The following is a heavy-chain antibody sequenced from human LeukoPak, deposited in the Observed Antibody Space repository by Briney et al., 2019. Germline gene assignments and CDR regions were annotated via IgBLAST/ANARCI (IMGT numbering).Heavy chain of an antibody. CDR1: GYIFTGYY. V-gene: IGHV1-18*04. Sequence: GASVKVSCRASGYIFTGYYMHWVRQAPGQGLEWMGWISAYNGNTNYAQKLQGRVTMTTDTSTSTAYMELRSLRSDDTTVYYCARVAPYCSSTSCYGLYYYYMDVWGKGTTVTVSS. D-gene: IGHD2-2*01. CDR2: ISAYNGNT. J-gene: IGHJ6*03. CDR3: ARVAPYCSSTSCYGLYYYYMDV.